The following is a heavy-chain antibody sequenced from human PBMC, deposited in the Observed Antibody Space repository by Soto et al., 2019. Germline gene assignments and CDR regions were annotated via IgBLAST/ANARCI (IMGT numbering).Heavy chain of an antibody. J-gene: IGHJ1*01. CDR1: GYSFTSYW. CDR3: ARYGRVVSATPEHFQH. V-gene: IGHV5-51*01. CDR2: IYPGDSDT. D-gene: IGHD2-21*01. Sequence: PGESLKISCKGSGYSFTSYWIGWVRQMPGKGLEWMGIIYPGDSDTIYSTSFQGQVTISADKSISTAYLQWSSLKASDTAMYYCARYGRVVSATPEHFQHWGQGTLVTVSS.